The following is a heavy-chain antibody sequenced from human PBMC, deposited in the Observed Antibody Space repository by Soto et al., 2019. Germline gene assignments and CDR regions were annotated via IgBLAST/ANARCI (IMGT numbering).Heavy chain of an antibody. CDR1: GGSISSGDYY. V-gene: IGHV4-30-4*01. J-gene: IGHJ5*02. D-gene: IGHD5-12*01. CDR3: ARLATIDNWFDP. Sequence: PSETLSLTXTVSGGSISSGDYYWSWIRQPPGKGLEWIGYIYYSGSTYYNPSLKSRVTISVDTSKNQFSLKLSSVTAADTAVYYCARLATIDNWFDPWGQGTLVTVSS. CDR2: IYYSGST.